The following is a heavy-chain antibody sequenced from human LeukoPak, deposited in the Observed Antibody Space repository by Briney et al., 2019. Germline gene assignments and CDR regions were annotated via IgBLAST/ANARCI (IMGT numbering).Heavy chain of an antibody. CDR1: GGSISNYY. J-gene: IGHJ6*03. V-gene: IGHV4-59*01. CDR2: IYQSGST. CDR3: ARVPRSYYYYYYMDV. Sequence: SETLSLTCTVSGGSISNYYWSWIRQPPGKGLEWIGYIYQSGSTDYNPSLKSRVTMSVDTSKNQFSLKLSSVTAADTAVYYCARVPRSYYYYYYMDVWGKGTTVTVSS.